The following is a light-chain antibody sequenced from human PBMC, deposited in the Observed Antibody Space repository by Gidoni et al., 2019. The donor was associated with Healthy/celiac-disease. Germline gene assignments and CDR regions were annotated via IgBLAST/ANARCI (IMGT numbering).Light chain of an antibody. CDR2: GAS. CDR1: QSVSSN. Sequence: EIVMTQSPATLSVSPGERATLSCRASQSVSSNLAWYQQKPGQAPRLLIYGASTRATGLPARFSGSGSGTEFTLTISSLQSEDFAVYYCQQLEAFGGGTKVEIK. CDR3: QQLEA. J-gene: IGKJ4*01. V-gene: IGKV3-15*01.